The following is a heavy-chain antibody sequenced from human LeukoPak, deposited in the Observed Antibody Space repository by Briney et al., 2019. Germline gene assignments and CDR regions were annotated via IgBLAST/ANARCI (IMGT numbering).Heavy chain of an antibody. V-gene: IGHV3-7*03. J-gene: IGHJ4*02. Sequence: GGSLRLSCADSELTFSHFWMNWVRQAPGKGLEWVANIKQDGSKIHYADSVEGRFTISRDNAKNSLYLQMNSLRAEDTAVYYCVRGNLYWSDVGDYWGQGVLVTVSS. CDR2: IKQDGSKI. CDR1: ELTFSHFW. CDR3: VRGNLYWSDVGDY. D-gene: IGHD1-1*01.